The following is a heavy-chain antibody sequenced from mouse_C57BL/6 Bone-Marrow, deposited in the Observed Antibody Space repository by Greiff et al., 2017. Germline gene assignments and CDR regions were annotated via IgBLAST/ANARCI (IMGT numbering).Heavy chain of an antibody. J-gene: IGHJ4*01. CDR1: GFTFSDFY. Sequence: EVHLVESGGGLVQSGRSLRLSCATSGFTFSDFYMEWVRQAPGKGLEWIAASRNKANDYTTEYSASVKGRFIVSRDTSQSILYLQMNALRAEDTAIYYCARDGYYADAMDYWGQGTSVTVSS. D-gene: IGHD1-1*01. V-gene: IGHV7-1*01. CDR3: ARDGYYADAMDY. CDR2: SRNKANDYTT.